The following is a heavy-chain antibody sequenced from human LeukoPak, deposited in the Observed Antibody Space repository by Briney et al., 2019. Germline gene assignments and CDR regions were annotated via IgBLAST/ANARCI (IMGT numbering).Heavy chain of an antibody. Sequence: ASVKVSCKASGYTFTSYDINWVRQATGQGLEWMGWMNPNSGNTGYAQKFQGRVTMTRNTSISTAYMELSSLRSEDTAVYYCARARGLRCSGGSCYFDYWGQGTLVTVSS. CDR2: MNPNSGNT. CDR3: ARARGLRCSGGSCYFDY. J-gene: IGHJ4*02. CDR1: GYTFTSYD. D-gene: IGHD2-15*01. V-gene: IGHV1-8*01.